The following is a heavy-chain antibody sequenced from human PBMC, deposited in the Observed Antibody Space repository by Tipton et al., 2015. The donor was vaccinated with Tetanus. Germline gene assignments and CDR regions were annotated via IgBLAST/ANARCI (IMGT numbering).Heavy chain of an antibody. V-gene: IGHV1-69*01. CDR2: IIPIFGTA. J-gene: IGHJ3*02. D-gene: IGHD1-7*01. Sequence: QSGAEVKKPGSSVKVSCKASGGTFSSYAISWVRQAPGQGLEWMGGIIPIFGTANYAQKFQGRVTITADESTSTAYMELSSLRSEDTAVYYCARVSREGPELELDAFDIWGQGPMVTVSS. CDR1: GGTFSSYA. CDR3: ARVSREGPELELDAFDI.